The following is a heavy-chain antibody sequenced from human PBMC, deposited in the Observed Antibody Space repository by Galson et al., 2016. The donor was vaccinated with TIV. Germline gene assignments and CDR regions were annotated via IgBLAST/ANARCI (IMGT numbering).Heavy chain of an antibody. CDR1: EDTFTAYY. CDR2: INPDNGDT. Sequence: SVKVSCKASEDTFTAYYIHWVRQAPGLGLEWMGWINPDNGDTNYAQKFEGRVTMTSDTSISTAYMELSGLTSDDTAVYYCAQAFYYDSSAYYFHFWGQGTLVSVSS. J-gene: IGHJ4*02. V-gene: IGHV1-2*02. CDR3: AQAFYYDSSAYYFHF. D-gene: IGHD3-22*01.